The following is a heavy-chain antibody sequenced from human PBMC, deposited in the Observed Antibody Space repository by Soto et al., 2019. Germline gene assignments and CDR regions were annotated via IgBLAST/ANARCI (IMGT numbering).Heavy chain of an antibody. CDR1: GVTFSSYA. Sequence: VQLVQSGAGLKKPGSSVKVSCSASGVTFSSYAFTWVRQAPGQGLEWMGNIIPVFRTSNYAQGFQGRLTISADESTNTIYMELSSLRSEDTAVYFCAKDGSWDGGGGESWGQGTLVIVSS. CDR3: AKDGSWDGGGGES. J-gene: IGHJ4*02. CDR2: IIPVFRTS. D-gene: IGHD3-16*01. V-gene: IGHV1-69*18.